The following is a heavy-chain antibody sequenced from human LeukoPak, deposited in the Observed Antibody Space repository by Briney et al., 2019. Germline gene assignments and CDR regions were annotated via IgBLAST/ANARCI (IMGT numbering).Heavy chain of an antibody. J-gene: IGHJ4*02. CDR1: GFTFSNAW. V-gene: IGHV3-15*01. CDR3: ITVTSISSGLW. CDR2: IKSEVNGGTT. D-gene: IGHD6-13*01. Sequence: PGGSLRLSCAASGFTFSNAWMTWVRQAPGKGLEWVARIKSEVNGGTTDYAAPVKGRFTISRDDSKSTVFLQMNSLKTEDTAVYYCITVTSISSGLWWGQGTLVAVSS.